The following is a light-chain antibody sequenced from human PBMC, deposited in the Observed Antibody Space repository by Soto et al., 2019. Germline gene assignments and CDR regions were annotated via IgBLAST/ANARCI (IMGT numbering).Light chain of an antibody. V-gene: IGKV3-20*01. CDR2: AAS. CDR3: QQYAESPLT. Sequence: EIVLTQSPATLSLSPGERATLSCRASQSVGRNYLAWYQQKPGQAPRLLIHAASSRATGIPDTFSGSGSETDFTLTISRLEPEDFAVYYCQQYAESPLTFGGGTKVDIK. J-gene: IGKJ4*01. CDR1: QSVGRNY.